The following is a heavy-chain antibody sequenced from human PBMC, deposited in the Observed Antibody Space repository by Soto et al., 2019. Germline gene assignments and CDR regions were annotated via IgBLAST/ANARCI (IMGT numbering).Heavy chain of an antibody. CDR2: FSVYIVNT. V-gene: IGHV1-18*01. CDR1: GYTFTSYG. Sequence: PSVKVSCKASGYTFTSYGISWVRQAPGQGFEWLGWFSVYIVNTNYAQKLQGRFTMTTDTSTSTAYMELRSLSFDDTAVYYCARDLTRGSFDYWGQGTLVTVSS. CDR3: ARDLTRGSFDY. D-gene: IGHD5-12*01. J-gene: IGHJ4*02.